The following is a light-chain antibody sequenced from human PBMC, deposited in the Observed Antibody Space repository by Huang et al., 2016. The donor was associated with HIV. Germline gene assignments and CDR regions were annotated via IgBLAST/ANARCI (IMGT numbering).Light chain of an antibody. Sequence: IQMIQYPSSLSASVGDRVTIRCRASQSILGYLNWYQQKPGKAPKLRISSAATLHTGVPPRCSSSGAGTEYTLIIDNLQPDDFATYFCQQSYSTLIPFGQGSRLDTK. J-gene: IGKJ5*01. CDR2: SAA. CDR3: QQSYSTLIP. V-gene: IGKV1-39*01. CDR1: QSILGY.